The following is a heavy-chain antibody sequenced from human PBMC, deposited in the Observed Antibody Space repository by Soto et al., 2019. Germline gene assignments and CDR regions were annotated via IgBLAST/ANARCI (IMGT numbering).Heavy chain of an antibody. J-gene: IGHJ4*02. D-gene: IGHD5-18*01. CDR2: ISGSGGST. Sequence: GGSLRLSCAASGFTFSSYAMSWVRQAPGKGLEWVSAISGSGGSTYYADSVKGRFTISRDNSKNTLYLQMNSLRAEDTAVYYCAKGLNGFSVGGGFDYWGKGTLVTVSS. CDR1: GFTFSSYA. CDR3: AKGLNGFSVGGGFDY. V-gene: IGHV3-23*01.